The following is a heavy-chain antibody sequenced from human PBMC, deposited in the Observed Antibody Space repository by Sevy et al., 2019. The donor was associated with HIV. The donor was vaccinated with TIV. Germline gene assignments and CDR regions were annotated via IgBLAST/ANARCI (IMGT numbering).Heavy chain of an antibody. CDR1: GFTFSDYY. D-gene: IGHD3-9*01. CDR3: ARGVGRYYDILTGFDY. V-gene: IGHV3-11*01. J-gene: IGHJ4*02. CDR2: ISSSGSTI. Sequence: GESLKISCAASGFTFSDYYMSWIRQAPGKGLEWVSYISSSGSTIYYADSVKGRFTISRDNAKNSLYLQMNSLRAEDTAVYYCARGVGRYYDILTGFDYWGQGTLVTVSS.